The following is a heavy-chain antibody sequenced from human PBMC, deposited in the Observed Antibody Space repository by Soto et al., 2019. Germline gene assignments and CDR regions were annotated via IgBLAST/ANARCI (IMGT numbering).Heavy chain of an antibody. CDR1: GFTFSSYW. J-gene: IGHJ2*01. D-gene: IGHD3-10*01. Sequence: EVQLVESGGGLVQPGGSLRLSCAASGFTFSSYWMHWVRQAPGKGLVYVSRVSDDGRSTTYADSVKGRFTVSRDNAKNTLFLQMNSLRAEDTAVYYCARVGGVRRVGASTFNWHCDLWGRGTLVTVSS. CDR2: VSDDGRST. V-gene: IGHV3-74*01. CDR3: ARVGGVRRVGASTFNWHCDL.